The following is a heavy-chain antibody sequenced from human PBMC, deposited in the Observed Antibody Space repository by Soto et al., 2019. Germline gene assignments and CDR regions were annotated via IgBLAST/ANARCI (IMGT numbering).Heavy chain of an antibody. V-gene: IGHV3-33*01. D-gene: IGHD3-10*01. CDR1: GFTFSSYG. CDR3: ARTQQLWFGELSIDP. Sequence: GGSLRLSCAASGFTFSSYGMHWVRQAPGKGLEWVAVIWYDGSNKYYADSVKGRFTISRDNSKNTLYLQMNSLRAEDTAVYYCARTQQLWFGELSIDPWGQGTLVTVSS. J-gene: IGHJ5*02. CDR2: IWYDGSNK.